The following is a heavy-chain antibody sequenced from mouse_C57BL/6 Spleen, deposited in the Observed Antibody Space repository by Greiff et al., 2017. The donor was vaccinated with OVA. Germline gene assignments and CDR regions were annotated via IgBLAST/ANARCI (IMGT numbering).Heavy chain of an antibody. CDR1: GSTFTSYW. CDR3: ARTHYDGYYYYAMHY. CDR2: IDPSDSET. J-gene: IGHJ4*01. V-gene: IGHV1-52*01. D-gene: IGHD2-3*01. Sequence: VQLQQPGAELVRPGSSVKLSCKASGSTFTSYWMHWVKQRPIQGLEWIGNIDPSDSETHYNQKFKDKATLTVDKSSSTAYMQLSSLTSEDSAVYYCARTHYDGYYYYAMHYWGQGTSVTVSS.